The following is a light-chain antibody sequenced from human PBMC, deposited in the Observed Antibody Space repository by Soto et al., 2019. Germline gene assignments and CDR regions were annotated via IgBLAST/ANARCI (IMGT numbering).Light chain of an antibody. V-gene: IGKV1-33*01. J-gene: IGKJ3*01. CDR3: QQYDNLPFT. Sequence: DIQMTQSPSSLSASVGDRVTITCQASQDISNYLNWYQQKPGKAPKLLIYDASNLETGVPSRFSGSGSGTDFTFTISSLQPEDIATSYCQQYDNLPFTFGPGTKVDI. CDR1: QDISNY. CDR2: DAS.